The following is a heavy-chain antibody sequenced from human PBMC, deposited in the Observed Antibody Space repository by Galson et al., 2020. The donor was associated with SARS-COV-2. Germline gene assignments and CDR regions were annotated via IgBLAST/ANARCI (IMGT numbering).Heavy chain of an antibody. CDR2: ISTDGNNK. D-gene: IGHD6-13*01. Sequence: GESLKISCAASGFTFNNYGMHWVRQAPGKGLEWVAVISTDGNNKYDADSVKGRFTISRDKSNNTLYLPMNSLRPEDTAVYFCARAGYSSTWTLGDAFDVWGQGTLVTVSS. CDR1: GFTFNNYG. V-gene: IGHV3-30*03. CDR3: ARAGYSSTWTLGDAFDV. J-gene: IGHJ3*01.